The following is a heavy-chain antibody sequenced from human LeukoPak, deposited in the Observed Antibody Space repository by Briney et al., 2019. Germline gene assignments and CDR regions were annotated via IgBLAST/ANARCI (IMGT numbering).Heavy chain of an antibody. CDR3: ARGTADSYGYGY. V-gene: IGHV2-70*01. CDR2: IDWDDDK. J-gene: IGHJ4*02. D-gene: IGHD5-18*01. CDR1: VFSLGTSGMC. Sequence: ESRPTLVNPTQTLTLTCTFSVFSLGTSGMCVSWIRQPPGQVLEWLALIDWDDDKYHITSLKTRLAISKDTSKNQVVLTVANMDPVDTATYFCARGTADSYGYGYWGQGTLVTVSS.